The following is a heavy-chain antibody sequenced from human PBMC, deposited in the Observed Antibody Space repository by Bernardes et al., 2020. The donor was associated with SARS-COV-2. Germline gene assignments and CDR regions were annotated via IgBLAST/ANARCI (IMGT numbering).Heavy chain of an antibody. J-gene: IGHJ6*02. CDR1: GYSFTADY. CDR2: IDPNSGAS. CDR3: ARAPSSFYGMDV. V-gene: IGHV1-2*02. D-gene: IGHD6-6*01. Sequence: ASVKVSCKASGYSFTADYITWVRQAPGQGLEWMGWIDPNSGASTLAQKFRGRVTMTRASPISTGYMELNSLTSDDTAVYYCARAPSSFYGMDVWGQGTTVTVYS.